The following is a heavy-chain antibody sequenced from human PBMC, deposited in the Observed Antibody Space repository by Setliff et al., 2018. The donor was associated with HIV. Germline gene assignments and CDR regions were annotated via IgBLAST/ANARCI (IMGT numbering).Heavy chain of an antibody. CDR3: ARDRIPKRGYTYREPDFDS. D-gene: IGHD3-16*02. J-gene: IGHJ4*02. CDR1: GYTFTSHT. V-gene: IGHV1-3*04. Sequence: ASVKVSCKASGYTFTSHTIHWVRQAPGQGLEWMGWINTGNGNTKYSQKFQDRVTITRDTSASTGYMEVNSLRPEDTAVYYCARDRIPKRGYTYREPDFDSWVQGTLVTVSS. CDR2: INTGNGNT.